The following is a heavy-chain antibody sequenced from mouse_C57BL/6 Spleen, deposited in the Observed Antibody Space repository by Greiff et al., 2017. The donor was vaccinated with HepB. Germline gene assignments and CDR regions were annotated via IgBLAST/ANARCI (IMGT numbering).Heavy chain of an antibody. D-gene: IGHD2-5*01. J-gene: IGHJ3*01. CDR3: ARYHSNYWFAY. CDR1: GYTFTDYY. CDR2: INPNNGGT. Sequence: EVQLQQSGPELVKPGASVKISCKASGYTFTDYYMNWVKQSHGKSLEWIGDINPNNGGTSYNQKFKGKATLTVDKSSSTAYMELRSLTSEDSAVYYCARYHSNYWFAYWGQGTLVTVSA. V-gene: IGHV1-26*01.